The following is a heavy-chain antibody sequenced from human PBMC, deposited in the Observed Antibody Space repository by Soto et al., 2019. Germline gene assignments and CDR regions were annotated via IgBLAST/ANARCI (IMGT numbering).Heavy chain of an antibody. Sequence: PSETLSLTCTVSGDSISSSNYFWGWIRQPPGKGLEWIGTIFYSGSTYYNPSLKSRVTISVDTSKNQFSLKLSSVTAADTAVYYCARGINYYDSSGDSWFDPWGQGTLVTVSS. J-gene: IGHJ5*02. D-gene: IGHD3-22*01. CDR1: GDSISSSNYF. CDR3: ARGINYYDSSGDSWFDP. CDR2: IFYSGST. V-gene: IGHV4-39*07.